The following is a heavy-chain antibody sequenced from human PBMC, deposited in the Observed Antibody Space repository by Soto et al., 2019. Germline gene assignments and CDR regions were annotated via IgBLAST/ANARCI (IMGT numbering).Heavy chain of an antibody. CDR3: ARSLDAYVSSGYYSQIFDY. Sequence: ASVKVSCKAPGYTFTSYYMHWVRQAPGQGLEWMGIINPSGGSTSYAQKFQGRVTMTRDTSTSTVYMELSSLRSEDTAVYYCARSLDAYVSSGYYSQIFDYWGQGTLVTVSS. CDR2: INPSGGST. CDR1: GYTFTSYY. D-gene: IGHD3-22*01. V-gene: IGHV1-46*01. J-gene: IGHJ4*02.